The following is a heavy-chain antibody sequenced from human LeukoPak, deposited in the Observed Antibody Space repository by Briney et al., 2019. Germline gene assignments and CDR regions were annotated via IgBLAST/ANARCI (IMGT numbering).Heavy chain of an antibody. J-gene: IGHJ4*02. CDR1: GFIFNNYP. D-gene: IGHD3-22*01. V-gene: IGHV3-23*01. CDR2: ISARSDHT. CDR3: AKDFLLDYYDSSGYFDS. Sequence: GGSLRLSCAASGFIFNNYPMSWVRQAPGKGLEWVSGISARSDHTYYAASVKGRFTISRDNSKNTLYLQMDSLSAEDTAIYYCAKDFLLDYYDSSGYFDSWGQGTLVTVSS.